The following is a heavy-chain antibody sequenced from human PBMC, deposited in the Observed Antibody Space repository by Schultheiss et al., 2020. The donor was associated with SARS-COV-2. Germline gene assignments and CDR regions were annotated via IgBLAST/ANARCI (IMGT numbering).Heavy chain of an antibody. CDR3: TRSRYSSSWYIRWFDP. Sequence: GGSLRLSCEASGFSFSTYAMSWVRQAPGKGLEWVGRTKSKSHGGTADHAAPVKDRFIISRDDSKNTVYLQMNSLKSEDTAVYYCTRSRYSSSWYIRWFDPWGQGTLVTVSS. CDR2: TKSKSHGGTA. CDR1: GFSFSTYA. D-gene: IGHD6-13*01. J-gene: IGHJ5*02. V-gene: IGHV3-15*01.